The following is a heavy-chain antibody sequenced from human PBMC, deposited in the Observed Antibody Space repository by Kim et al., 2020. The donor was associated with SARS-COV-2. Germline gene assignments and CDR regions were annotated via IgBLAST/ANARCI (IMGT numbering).Heavy chain of an antibody. CDR2: IDWDDDK. CDR3: ARIRRYCSGGSCYSRFDP. V-gene: IGHV2-70*01. Sequence: SGPTLVKPTQTLTLTCTFSGFSLSTSGMCVSWIRQPPGKALEWLAFIDWDDDKYFSTSLKTRLTISKETSKNQVVLTMTNMDPVDTATYYCARIRRYCSGGSCYSRFDPWGQGTLVTVSS. D-gene: IGHD2-15*01. CDR1: GFSLSTSGMC. J-gene: IGHJ5*02.